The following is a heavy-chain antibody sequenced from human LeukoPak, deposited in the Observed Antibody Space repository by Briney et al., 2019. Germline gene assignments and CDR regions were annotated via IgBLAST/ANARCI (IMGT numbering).Heavy chain of an antibody. Sequence: GGSLRLSCAASGFTFSSYGMHWVRQAPGKGLEWVAFIRYDGSNKYYADSVKGRFTISRDNSKNTLYLQMNSLRAEDTAVYYCAKDRTIFGVVNWFDPWGQGTLVTVSS. CDR2: IRYDGSNK. V-gene: IGHV3-30*02. CDR1: GFTFSSYG. D-gene: IGHD3-3*01. CDR3: AKDRTIFGVVNWFDP. J-gene: IGHJ5*02.